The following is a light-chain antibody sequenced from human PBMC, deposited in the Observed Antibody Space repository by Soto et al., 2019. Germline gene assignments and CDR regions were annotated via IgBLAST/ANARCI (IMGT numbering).Light chain of an antibody. CDR2: PAS. J-gene: IGKJ4*01. CDR3: QQSGSLPFS. CDR1: QNIYEY. V-gene: IGKV1-39*01. Sequence: DIEMTQSPTSLSASVGDRVTITCRASQNIYEYLNWYQQKPGKAPKLLISPASTVRSGTPSRFSASGSGTDFTLTVSSLQPEDFATYYCQQSGSLPFSFGGGTRVE.